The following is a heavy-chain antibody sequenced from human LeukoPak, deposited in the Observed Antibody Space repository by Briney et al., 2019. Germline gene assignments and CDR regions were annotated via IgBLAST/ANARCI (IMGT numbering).Heavy chain of an antibody. V-gene: IGHV4-39*01. CDR2: IYYSGST. CDR3: ARRTLSGSYHSEPFDY. D-gene: IGHD1-26*01. J-gene: IGHJ4*02. CDR1: GGSISSSCYY. Sequence: PSETLSLTCTVSGGSISSSCYYWGWIRQPPGKGLEWIGSIYYSGSTYYNPSLKSRVTISVDTSKNQFSLKLSSVTAADTAVYYCARRTLSGSYHSEPFDYWGQGTLVTVSS.